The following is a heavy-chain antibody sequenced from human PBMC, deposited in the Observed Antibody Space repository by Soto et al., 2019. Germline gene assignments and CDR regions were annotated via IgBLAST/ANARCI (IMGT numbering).Heavy chain of an antibody. J-gene: IGHJ6*02. Sequence: ASVKVSCKASGYTFTSYYMHWVRQAPGQGLEWMGIINPSGGSTSYAQKFQGRVTMTRDTSTSTVYMELSSLRSEDTAVYYCARSHVWSGPMGGMDVWGQGTTVTVSS. CDR3: ARSHVWSGPMGGMDV. D-gene: IGHD3-3*02. CDR2: INPSGGST. CDR1: GYTFTSYY. V-gene: IGHV1-46*01.